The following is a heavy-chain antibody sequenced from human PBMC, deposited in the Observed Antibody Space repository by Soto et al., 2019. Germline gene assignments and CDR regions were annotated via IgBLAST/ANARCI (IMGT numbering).Heavy chain of an antibody. J-gene: IGHJ4*02. D-gene: IGHD1-26*01. CDR2: MNPNSGNT. CDR1: GYTFTSYD. Sequence: QVQLVQSGAEVKKPGASVKVSCKASGYTFTSYDINWVRQATGQGLEWMGWMNPNSGNTGYAQKCQGRVTMTRNTSISTAYMELSSLRSDDTAGYYCAKEKGGGRYLDYWGEGTLVTVSS. CDR3: AKEKGGGRYLDY. V-gene: IGHV1-8*01.